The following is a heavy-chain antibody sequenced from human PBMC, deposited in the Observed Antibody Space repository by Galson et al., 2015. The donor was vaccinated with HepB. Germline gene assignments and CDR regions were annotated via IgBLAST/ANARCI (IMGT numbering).Heavy chain of an antibody. CDR3: AREGSGSYQYCFDF. J-gene: IGHJ4*02. D-gene: IGHD1-26*01. V-gene: IGHV1-2*02. Sequence: SVKVSCKASGYTFTGNFIHWVRQAPGQGLEWIGWINPNNGDTKYAQKFQGRVTMTRDTSSSTAYMEPSNLISDDTALYYCAREGSGSYQYCFDFWGQGALVTVSS. CDR1: GYTFTGNF. CDR2: INPNNGDT.